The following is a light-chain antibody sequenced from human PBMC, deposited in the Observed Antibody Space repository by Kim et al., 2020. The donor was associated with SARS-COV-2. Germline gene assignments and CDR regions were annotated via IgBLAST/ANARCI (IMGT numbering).Light chain of an antibody. V-gene: IGLV6-57*03. CDR3: QSYDSSNWV. CDR2: EDN. Sequence: GTKISISCTRSSGSIASNYVQWYQRRPGSAPTTVIYEDNQRPSGVPDRFSGSIASSSNSASLSISGLKTEDEADYYCQSYDSSNWVFGGGTQLTVL. J-gene: IGLJ3*02. CDR1: SGSIASNY.